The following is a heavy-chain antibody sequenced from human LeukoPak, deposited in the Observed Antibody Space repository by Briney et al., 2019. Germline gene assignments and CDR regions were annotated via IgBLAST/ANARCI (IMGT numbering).Heavy chain of an antibody. V-gene: IGHV3-33*06. CDR2: IWYDGSNK. CDR3: AKARGESALILAAFDI. Sequence: PGGSLRLSCAASGFTFSSYGMHWVRQAPGKGLEWVAVIWYDGSNKYYADSVKGRFTISRDNSKNTLYLQMNSLRAEDTAVYYCAKARGESALILAAFDIWGQGTMVTVSS. D-gene: IGHD2-8*01. CDR1: GFTFSSYG. J-gene: IGHJ3*02.